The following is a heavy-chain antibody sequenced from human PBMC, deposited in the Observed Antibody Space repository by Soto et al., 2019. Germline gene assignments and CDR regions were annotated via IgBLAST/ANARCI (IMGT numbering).Heavy chain of an antibody. CDR2: INSDGTST. Sequence: PGGSLRLSCAASGFTFSRYWMHWVRQAPGKGLVRLSHINSDGTSTSYADSVKGRFTISRDNAKNTLYLQMNSLRAEDTAVYYCARDPHYFYDSTGYYDYWGQGTLVTVSS. CDR3: ARDPHYFYDSTGYYDY. CDR1: GFTFSRYW. D-gene: IGHD3-22*01. V-gene: IGHV3-74*01. J-gene: IGHJ4*02.